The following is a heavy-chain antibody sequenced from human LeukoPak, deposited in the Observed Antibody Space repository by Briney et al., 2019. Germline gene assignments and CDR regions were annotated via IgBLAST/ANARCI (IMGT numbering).Heavy chain of an antibody. Sequence: GGSLRLSCEASGFTFSRTWMFWVRQAPGKGLEWVAHINPDGGNKYHIESVKGRFTNSRDNAKNSLFLQMNSLRAEDTAVYYCARAAYYYDSSGYYAHWGQGTLVTVSS. J-gene: IGHJ4*02. V-gene: IGHV3-7*03. D-gene: IGHD3-22*01. CDR2: INPDGGNK. CDR1: GFTFSRTW. CDR3: ARAAYYYDSSGYYAH.